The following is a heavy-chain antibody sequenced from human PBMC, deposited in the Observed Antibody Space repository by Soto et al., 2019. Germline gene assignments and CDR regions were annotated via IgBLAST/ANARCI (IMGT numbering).Heavy chain of an antibody. CDR3: TSPLEDTAMDFDY. J-gene: IGHJ4*02. CDR2: IRSKANSYAT. D-gene: IGHD5-18*01. CDR1: GFTFSGSA. V-gene: IGHV3-73*01. Sequence: GGSLRLSCAASGFTFSGSAMHWVRQASGKGLEWVGRIRSKANSYATAYAASVKGRFTISRDDSKNTAYLQMNSLKTEDTAVYYCTSPLEDTAMDFDYWGQGTLVTVSS.